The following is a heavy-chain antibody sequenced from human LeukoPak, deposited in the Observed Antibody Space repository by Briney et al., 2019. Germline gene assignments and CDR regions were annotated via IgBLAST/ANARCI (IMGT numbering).Heavy chain of an antibody. V-gene: IGHV3-30*18. CDR2: ISYDESNT. J-gene: IGHJ4*02. CDR3: VKRGSGYDYGSMDY. Sequence: GRSLRLSCEASGFMFKGYDMRWVRQAPGKGLGWVATISYDESNTYYVDSVKGRFTISRDNSKNTLYLQMDGLRLEDTAVYYCVKRGSGYDYGSMDYWGQGTLVTVSS. D-gene: IGHD5-12*01. CDR1: GFMFKGYD.